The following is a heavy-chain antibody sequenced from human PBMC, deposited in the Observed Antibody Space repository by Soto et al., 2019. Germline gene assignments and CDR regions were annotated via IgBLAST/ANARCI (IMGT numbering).Heavy chain of an antibody. V-gene: IGHV4-59*01. CDR1: GGSISSYY. Sequence: SETLSLTCTVSGGSISSYYWSWIRQPPGKGLGWIGYIYYSGSTNYNPSLKSRVTISVDTSKNQFSLKLSSVTAADTAVYYCARAYGSGSYYNGPFDYWGQGTLVTVSS. CDR3: ARAYGSGSYYNGPFDY. CDR2: IYYSGST. D-gene: IGHD3-10*01. J-gene: IGHJ4*02.